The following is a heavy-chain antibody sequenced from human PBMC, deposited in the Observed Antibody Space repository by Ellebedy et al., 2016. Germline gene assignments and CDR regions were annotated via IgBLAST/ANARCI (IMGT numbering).Heavy chain of an antibody. D-gene: IGHD2-15*01. CDR1: GDSVSSNSVA. Sequence: SETLSLXXAISGDSVSSNSVAWNWIRQSPSRGLEWLGRAYRGSNDYAVSVKGRIIINSDISKNQFSLHLNSVTPEDTALYYCARGRWSAFDMWGKGQWSPSLQ. CDR2: AYRGSN. V-gene: IGHV6-1*01. J-gene: IGHJ3*02. CDR3: ARGRWSAFDM.